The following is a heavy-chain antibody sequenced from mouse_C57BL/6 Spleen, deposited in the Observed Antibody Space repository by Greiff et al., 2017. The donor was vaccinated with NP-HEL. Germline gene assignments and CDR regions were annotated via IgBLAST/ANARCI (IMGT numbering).Heavy chain of an antibody. V-gene: IGHV1-52*01. J-gene: IGHJ2*01. D-gene: IGHD1-1*01. CDR2: IDPSDSET. CDR1: GYTFTSYW. Sequence: QVQLQQPGAELVRPGSSVKLSCKASGYTFTSYWMHWVKQRPIQGLEWIGNIDPSDSETHYNQKFKDKATLTVDKSSSTAYMQLSSLTAEDSAVYYCARGPSEYYGSSDEDYWGQGTTLTVSS. CDR3: ARGPSEYYGSSDEDY.